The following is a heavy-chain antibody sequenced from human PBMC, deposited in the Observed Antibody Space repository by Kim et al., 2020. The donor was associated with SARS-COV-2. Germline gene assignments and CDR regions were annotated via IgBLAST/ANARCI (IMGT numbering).Heavy chain of an antibody. V-gene: IGHV1-46*01. D-gene: IGHD6-13*01. CDR1: GYTFTSYY. CDR3: ARDAGIAPSRGSCWFDP. CDR2: INPSGGST. Sequence: ASVKVSCKASGYTFTSYYMHWVRQAPGQGLEWMGIINPSGGSTSYAQKFQGRVTMTRDTSTSTVYMELSSLRSEDTAVYYCARDAGIAPSRGSCWFDPWGQGTLVTVSS. J-gene: IGHJ5*02.